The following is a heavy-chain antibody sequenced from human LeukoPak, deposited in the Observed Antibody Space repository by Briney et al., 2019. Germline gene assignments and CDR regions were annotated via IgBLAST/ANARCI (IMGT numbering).Heavy chain of an antibody. CDR3: AKDDPVTYYDYVWGSYRSVY. CDR2: IKKDGSEK. V-gene: IGHV3-7*03. J-gene: IGHJ4*02. Sequence: PGGSLRLSCAASGFTFSSYWMSWVRQAPGKGLEWVANIKKDGSEKYYVDSVKGRFTISRDNAKTSLYLQMNSLRAEDTAVYYCAKDDPVTYYDYVWGSYRSVYWGQGTLVTVSS. CDR1: GFTFSSYW. D-gene: IGHD3-16*02.